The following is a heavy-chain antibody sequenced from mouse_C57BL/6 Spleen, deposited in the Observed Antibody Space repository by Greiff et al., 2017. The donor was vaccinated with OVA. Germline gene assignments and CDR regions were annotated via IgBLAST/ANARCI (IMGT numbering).Heavy chain of an antibody. CDR2: IDPETGGT. CDR3: TRRAYSNEAWFAY. D-gene: IGHD2-5*01. V-gene: IGHV1-15*01. CDR1: GYTFTDYE. Sequence: QVQLQQSGAELVRPGASVTLSCKASGYTFTDYEMHWVKQTPVHGLEWIGAIDPETGGTAYNQKFKGKAILTADKSSSTAYMELRSLTSEDSAVYYCTRRAYSNEAWFAYWGQGTLVTVSA. J-gene: IGHJ3*01.